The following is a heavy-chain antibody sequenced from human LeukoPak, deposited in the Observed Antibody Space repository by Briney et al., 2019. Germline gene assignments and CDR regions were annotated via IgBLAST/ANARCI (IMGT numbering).Heavy chain of an antibody. V-gene: IGHV4-30-2*01. CDR3: ARVREAYTNPFFDY. CDR2: IYHSGSA. D-gene: IGHD4-11*01. Sequence: SETLSLTCTVSGGSFSSDDYYWSWIRQPPGKGLEWIGYIYHSGSAYYNPSLKSRVTISVDRSKNQFSLKLSSVTAADTAVFYCARVREAYTNPFFDYWGQGTLVTVSS. J-gene: IGHJ4*02. CDR1: GGSFSSDDYY.